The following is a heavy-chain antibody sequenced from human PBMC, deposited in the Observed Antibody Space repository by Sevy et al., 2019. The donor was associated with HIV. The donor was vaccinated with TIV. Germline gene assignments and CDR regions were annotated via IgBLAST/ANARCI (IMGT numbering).Heavy chain of an antibody. CDR2: ISRTSTTT. Sequence: GGSLRLSCKASGFTFSTYSMHWVRQAPGKGVEWVSSISRTSTTTYYADSAKGRFTISRDNAKNSLYLQMNSLRDEDTAVYYCAREAYYYDSREENWFDPWGQGTLVTVSS. CDR1: GFTFSTYS. CDR3: AREAYYYDSREENWFDP. J-gene: IGHJ5*02. V-gene: IGHV3-48*02. D-gene: IGHD3-22*01.